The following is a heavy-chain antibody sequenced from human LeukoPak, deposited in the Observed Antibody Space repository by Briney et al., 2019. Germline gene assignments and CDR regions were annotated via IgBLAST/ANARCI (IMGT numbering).Heavy chain of an antibody. V-gene: IGHV1-69*04. CDR3: ARSTNDAFDI. J-gene: IGHJ3*02. D-gene: IGHD2-2*01. CDR1: GGTFSSYA. Sequence: SVKVSCKASGGTFSSYAISWVRQAPGQGVEWMGRIIPILGIANYAQKFQGRVTITADKSTSTAYMELSSLRSEDTAVYYCARSTNDAFDIWGQGTMVTVSS. CDR2: IIPILGIA.